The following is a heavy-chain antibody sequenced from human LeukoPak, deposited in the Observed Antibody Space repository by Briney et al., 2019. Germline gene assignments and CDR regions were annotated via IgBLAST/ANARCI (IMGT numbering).Heavy chain of an antibody. CDR3: ARRRTYNSGWYRNNHYFYMDV. Sequence: KPSETLSLTCGVYGGGSFSGYYWSWVRQPPGKGLEWIGEINHSGNTDYNPSLKSRVIISVDTSKNQFSLKLSSVTAADTAVYYCARRRTYNSGWYRNNHYFYMDVWGKGTTVTISS. CDR2: INHSGNT. J-gene: IGHJ6*03. V-gene: IGHV4-34*01. CDR1: GGGSFSGYY. D-gene: IGHD6-19*01.